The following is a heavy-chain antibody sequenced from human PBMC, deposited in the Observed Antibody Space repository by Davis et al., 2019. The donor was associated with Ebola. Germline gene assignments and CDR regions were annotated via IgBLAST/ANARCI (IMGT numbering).Heavy chain of an antibody. CDR2: INHSGST. Sequence: MPGGSLRLSCAVYGGSFSGYYWSWIRQPPGKGLEWIGEINHSGSTNYNPSLKSRLTISVDTSKNQFSLKLTSVTVADTAVYFCAREAGVYDAFDIWGQGTMVTVSS. CDR1: GGSFSGYY. V-gene: IGHV4-34*01. CDR3: AREAGVYDAFDI. J-gene: IGHJ3*02. D-gene: IGHD5/OR15-5a*01.